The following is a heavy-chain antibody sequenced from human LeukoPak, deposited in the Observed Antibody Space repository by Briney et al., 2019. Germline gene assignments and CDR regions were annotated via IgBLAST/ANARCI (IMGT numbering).Heavy chain of an antibody. Sequence: PSETLSLTCTVSGGSISSSSYYWGWIRQPPGKGLEWIGSIYYSGSTYYNPSLKSRVTISVDTSKNQFSLKLSSVTAADTAVYYCARNGWGITMVRGVIGYWGQGTLVTVSS. V-gene: IGHV4-39*01. CDR3: ARNGWGITMVRGVIGY. CDR1: GGSISSSSYY. D-gene: IGHD3-10*01. J-gene: IGHJ4*02. CDR2: IYYSGST.